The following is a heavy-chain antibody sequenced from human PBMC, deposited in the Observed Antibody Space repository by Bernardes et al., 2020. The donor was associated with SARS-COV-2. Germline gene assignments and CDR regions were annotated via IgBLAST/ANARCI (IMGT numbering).Heavy chain of an antibody. CDR2: IYYSGST. Sequence: SETLSLTCTVSGGSISSSSYYWGWIRQPPGKGLEWIGSIYYSGSTYYNPSLRSRVTISVDTSKNQFSLKLSSVTAADTAVYYCASGPDMATINYFDYWGQRTLV. J-gene: IGHJ4*02. CDR1: GGSISSSSYY. V-gene: IGHV4-39*01. D-gene: IGHD5-12*01. CDR3: ASGPDMATINYFDY.